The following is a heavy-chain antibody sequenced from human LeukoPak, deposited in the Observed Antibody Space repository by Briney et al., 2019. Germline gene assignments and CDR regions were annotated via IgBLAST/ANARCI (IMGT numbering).Heavy chain of an antibody. V-gene: IGHV4-39*01. Sequence: PSETLSLTCTVSGGSISSSSYYWGWIRQPPGKGLEWIGSIYYSGSTYYNPSLKSRVTISVDTSKNQFSMKLSSVTAADTAVYYCARPYGAAGLDWGQGTLVTVSS. D-gene: IGHD4-17*01. J-gene: IGHJ4*02. CDR3: ARPYGAAGLD. CDR2: IYYSGST. CDR1: GGSISSSSYY.